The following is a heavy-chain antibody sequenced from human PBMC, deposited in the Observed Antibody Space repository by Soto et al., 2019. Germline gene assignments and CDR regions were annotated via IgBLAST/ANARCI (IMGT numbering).Heavy chain of an antibody. J-gene: IGHJ5*02. CDR2: IKSKINGGTA. Sequence: PGESLKISCAASGFIFSNAWINWVRQVPGKGLEWVGRIKSKINGGTADYAAPVQGRFAVSRDDSKNMVFLQMNSLKTEDTAVYYCAKERAPGDFWSGYYTSSNWFDPWGQGTLVTVSS. D-gene: IGHD3-3*01. CDR3: AKERAPGDFWSGYYTSSNWFDP. V-gene: IGHV3-15*07. CDR1: GFIFSNAW.